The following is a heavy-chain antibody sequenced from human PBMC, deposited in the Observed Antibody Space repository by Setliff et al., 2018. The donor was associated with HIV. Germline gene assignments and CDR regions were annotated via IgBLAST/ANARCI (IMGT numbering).Heavy chain of an antibody. Sequence: SETLSLTCNVSGDSIGTGTHYWAWIRQPPGKGLEWIGSLYGHSSTYYTKSLRGRVTISADTAVYYCARIIRGVYFYDGTGYYYFDDWGQGALVTVSS. CDR1: GDSIGTGTHY. CDR2: LYGHSST. V-gene: IGHV4-39*01. J-gene: IGHJ4*02. CDR3: FDD. D-gene: IGHD3-22*01.